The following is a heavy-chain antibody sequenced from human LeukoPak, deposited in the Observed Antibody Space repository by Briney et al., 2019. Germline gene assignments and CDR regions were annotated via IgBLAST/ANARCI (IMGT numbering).Heavy chain of an antibody. D-gene: IGHD3-3*01. CDR1: GFTFSSYA. Sequence: GGSLRLSCVASGFTFSSYAMSWVRQAPGKGLEWVSGISGSGGSTYYADSVKGRFTISRDNSKNTLYLQMNSLRAEDTAVYYCAKDPAPYYDFWSGYYISGMDVWGQGTTVTVSS. CDR3: AKDPAPYYDFWSGYYISGMDV. J-gene: IGHJ6*02. CDR2: ISGSGGST. V-gene: IGHV3-23*01.